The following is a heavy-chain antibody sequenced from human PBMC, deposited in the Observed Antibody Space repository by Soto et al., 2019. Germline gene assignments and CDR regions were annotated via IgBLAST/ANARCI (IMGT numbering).Heavy chain of an antibody. J-gene: IGHJ6*02. Sequence: ASVKVSCKASGGTLSSYVISWVRQAPGQGLEWMGGLIPIFGTPNYAQKFQGRVTITADRSTSTAYMEVSSLRSEDTAVYYCARTEGITLIEASYYYYGMDVWGQGTTVTVSS. CDR1: GGTLSSYV. V-gene: IGHV1-69*06. CDR3: ARTEGITLIEASYYYYGMDV. CDR2: LIPIFGTP. D-gene: IGHD3-22*01.